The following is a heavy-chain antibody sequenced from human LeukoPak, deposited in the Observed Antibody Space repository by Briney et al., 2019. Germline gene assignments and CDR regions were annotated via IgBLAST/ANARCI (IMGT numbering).Heavy chain of an antibody. Sequence: GGSLRLSCAASGFTFSDYYMSWIRQAPGKGLEWVSYISSSGSTIYYADSVKGRFTISRDNAKNSLYLQMNSLRAEDTAVYYCARDQMKGIAAAGTGFDCWGQGTLVTVSS. J-gene: IGHJ4*02. CDR2: ISSSGSTI. D-gene: IGHD6-13*01. V-gene: IGHV3-11*01. CDR1: GFTFSDYY. CDR3: ARDQMKGIAAAGTGFDC.